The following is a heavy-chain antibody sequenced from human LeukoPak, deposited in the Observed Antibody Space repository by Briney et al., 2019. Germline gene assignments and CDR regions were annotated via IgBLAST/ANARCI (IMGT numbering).Heavy chain of an antibody. J-gene: IGHJ4*02. V-gene: IGHV1-69*01. CDR1: GCTCSSYA. D-gene: IGHD3-22*01. CDR2: IIPIFGTA. Sequence: SVKVSCKCSGCTCSSYAISWVRQAPGQGLEWMGGIIPIFGTANYAQKFQGRVTITAEESTSTAYMELSSLRSEDTAVYYCARGFLRVSTYYYDSRGYYFDYWGQGTLVTVPS. CDR3: ARGFLRVSTYYYDSRGYYFDY.